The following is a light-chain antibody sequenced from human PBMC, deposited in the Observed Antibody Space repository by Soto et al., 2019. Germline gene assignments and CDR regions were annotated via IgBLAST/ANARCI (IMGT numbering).Light chain of an antibody. V-gene: IGKV3-20*01. CDR3: QQYGTSPT. CDR2: GAS. CDR1: QSLITRY. Sequence: EIVLTQSPGTLSLFPGERATLSCRASQSLITRYLAWYQQKPGQAPRLLIYGASSRATGIPDRFSGSGSGTDFTLTISRLEPEDFAVHSCQQYGTSPTFGQGTRLEI. J-gene: IGKJ5*01.